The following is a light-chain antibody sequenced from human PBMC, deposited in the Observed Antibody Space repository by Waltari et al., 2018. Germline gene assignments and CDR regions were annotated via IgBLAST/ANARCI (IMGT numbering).Light chain of an antibody. Sequence: EIVMTQSPATLSVSPGERATLSCRASQSVSSNLAWYQQKPGQAPRLLIYGASTGATGIPARFSGSGSGTEFTLTISSLQSEDFAVYYCQQYNNWLRGTFGQGTKLEIK. CDR1: QSVSSN. J-gene: IGKJ2*01. V-gene: IGKV3-15*01. CDR2: GAS. CDR3: QQYNNWLRGT.